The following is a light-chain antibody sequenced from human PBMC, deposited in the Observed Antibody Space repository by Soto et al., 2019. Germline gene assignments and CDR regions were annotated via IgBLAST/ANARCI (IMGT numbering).Light chain of an antibody. CDR2: AAS. V-gene: IGKV1-9*01. J-gene: IGKJ3*01. CDR3: QQLNSYVFT. CDR1: QDVSRY. Sequence: DIQLIQSPSFLSASVGDRVTITCRASQDVSRYLAWYQQKPGKAPNLLIYAASTLQSGVPSRFSGSGSGTEFTLTISSLQPEDFATYYCQQLNSYVFTFGPGTKVDIK.